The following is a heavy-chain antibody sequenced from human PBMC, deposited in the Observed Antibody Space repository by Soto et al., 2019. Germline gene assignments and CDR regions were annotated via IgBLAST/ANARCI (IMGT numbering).Heavy chain of an antibody. J-gene: IGHJ6*01. CDR2: ISAYNGNT. CDR3: ARDVGIVATSYYYYGMDV. Sequence: ASVKVSCKASGYTFTSYGISWVRQAPGQGLEWMGWISAYNGNTNYAQKLQGRVTMTTDTSTSTAYMELRSLRSDDTAVYYCARDVGIVATSYYYYGMDVWGQGTTVTVSS. V-gene: IGHV1-18*01. CDR1: GYTFTSYG. D-gene: IGHD5-12*01.